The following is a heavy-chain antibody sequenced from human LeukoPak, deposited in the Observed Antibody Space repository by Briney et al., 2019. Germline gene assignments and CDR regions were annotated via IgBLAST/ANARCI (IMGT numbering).Heavy chain of an antibody. CDR3: AGLGIVVVPAAPMDV. J-gene: IGHJ6*02. V-gene: IGHV3-48*03. CDR2: ISSSGSTI. D-gene: IGHD2-2*01. Sequence: GGSLRLSCAAFGFTFSSYEMNWVRQAPGKGLEWVSYISSSGSTIYYADSVKGRFTISRDNAKNSLYLQMNSLRAEDTAVYYCAGLGIVVVPAAPMDVWGQGTTVTVSS. CDR1: GFTFSSYE.